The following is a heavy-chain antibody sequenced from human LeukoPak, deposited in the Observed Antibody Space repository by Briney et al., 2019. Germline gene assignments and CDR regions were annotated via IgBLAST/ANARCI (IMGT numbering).Heavy chain of an antibody. V-gene: IGHV4-39*01. CDR3: ARQQWLVHDY. Sequence: SETLSLTCTVSGVSISSSNSYWGWIRQPPGKGLEWIGCIYYSGNTYYNASLKSQVSISIDTSKNQFSLKLSSVTAADTAVYYCARQQWLVHDYWGQGTLVTVSS. CDR1: GVSISSSNSY. D-gene: IGHD6-19*01. J-gene: IGHJ4*02. CDR2: IYYSGNT.